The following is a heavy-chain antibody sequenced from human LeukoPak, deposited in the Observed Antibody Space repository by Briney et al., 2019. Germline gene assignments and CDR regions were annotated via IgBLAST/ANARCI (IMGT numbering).Heavy chain of an antibody. CDR1: GGSFGSYA. Sequence: SVKVSCKASGGSFGSYAISWVRQAPGQGLEWMGRVIPILDTTNYAQKFQGRVTITAEKSTSTAYMEVGSLRSDDTAMYYCARQDYAYFYMDVWGEGTTITVS. J-gene: IGHJ6*03. CDR2: VIPILDTT. CDR3: ARQDYAYFYMDV. V-gene: IGHV1-69*04.